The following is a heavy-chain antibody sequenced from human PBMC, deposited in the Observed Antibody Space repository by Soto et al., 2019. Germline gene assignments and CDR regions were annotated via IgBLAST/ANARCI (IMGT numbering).Heavy chain of an antibody. CDR2: ISAYNGNT. CDR3: ARGAPYYYDSSGYYHFDY. D-gene: IGHD3-22*01. CDR1: GYTFTSYG. V-gene: IGHV1-18*01. J-gene: IGHJ4*02. Sequence: ASVKVSCKASGYTFTSYGISWVRQAPGQGLEWMGWISAYNGNTNYAQKIQGRVTMTTDTSTSTAYMELRSLRSDDTAVYYCARGAPYYYDSSGYYHFDYWGQGTLVTVSS.